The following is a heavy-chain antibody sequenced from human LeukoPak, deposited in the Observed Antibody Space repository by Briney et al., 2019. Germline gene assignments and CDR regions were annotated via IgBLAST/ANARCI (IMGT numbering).Heavy chain of an antibody. V-gene: IGHV4-31*03. CDR2: IYYSGST. J-gene: IGHJ6*02. CDR3: ARDRAGYGDLGYYGMDV. Sequence: SETLSLTCTVSGGSISSGGYYWSWTRQHPGKGLEWIGYIYYSGSTYYNPSLKSRVTISVDTSKNQFSLKLSSVTAADTAVYYCARDRAGYGDLGYYGMDVWGQGTTVTVSS. D-gene: IGHD4-17*01. CDR1: GGSISSGGYY.